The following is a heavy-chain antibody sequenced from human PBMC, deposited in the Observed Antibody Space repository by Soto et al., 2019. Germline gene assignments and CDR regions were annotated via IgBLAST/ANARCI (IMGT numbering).Heavy chain of an antibody. J-gene: IGHJ5*02. D-gene: IGHD3-3*01. CDR2: INPNSGGT. CDR3: ACDRGDFWSGYINWFDP. V-gene: IGHV1-2*04. Sequence: ASVKVSCKASGYTFAGYYMHWVRQAPGQGLEWMGWINPNSGGTNYAQKFQGWVTRTRDTSISTAYMELIRLRSDDTAVYYCACDRGDFWSGYINWFDPWGQGTLVTVSS. CDR1: GYTFAGYY.